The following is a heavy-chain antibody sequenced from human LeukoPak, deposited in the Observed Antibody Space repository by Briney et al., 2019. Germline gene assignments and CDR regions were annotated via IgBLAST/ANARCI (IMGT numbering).Heavy chain of an antibody. CDR2: ITSNGDTI. V-gene: IGHV3-64*01. CDR1: GFTFNTYR. Sequence: PGGSLRLSCAASGFTFNTYRMHWVRQAPGKGLEYISAITSNGDTIYYANSVKGRFTISRDNSKNTLYLQMGSLRADDTAVYYCARDVYGDDVWGSYLRYWGQGTLVTVSS. D-gene: IGHD3-16*02. J-gene: IGHJ4*02. CDR3: ARDVYGDDVWGSYLRY.